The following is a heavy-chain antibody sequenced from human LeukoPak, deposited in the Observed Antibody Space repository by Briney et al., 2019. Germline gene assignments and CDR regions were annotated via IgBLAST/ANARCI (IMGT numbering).Heavy chain of an antibody. CDR3: ARLYQLLDYFDY. J-gene: IGHJ4*02. CDR1: GASISRGGYY. D-gene: IGHD2-2*01. V-gene: IGHV4-39*01. CDR2: IYYSGST. Sequence: PSETLSLTCTVSGASISRGGYYWGWIRQPPGKGLEWIGSIYYSGSTYYNPSLKSRVTISVDTSKNQFSLKLSSVTAADTAVYYCARLYQLLDYFDYWGQGTLVTVSS.